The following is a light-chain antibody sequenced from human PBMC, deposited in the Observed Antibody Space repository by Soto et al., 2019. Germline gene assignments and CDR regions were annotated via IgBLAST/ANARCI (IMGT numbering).Light chain of an antibody. CDR3: QTWGTGIHVI. V-gene: IGLV4-69*01. CDR2: LDSDGSH. Sequence: QLVLTQSPSASASLGVSVKLTCTLSSGHSSYAIAWHQQQPEKGPRYLMKLDSDGSHTQGDAIPDRFSGSSSGAERYLTISSLQSEDEADYYCQTWGTGIHVIFGGGTKVTVL. J-gene: IGLJ2*01. CDR1: SGHSSYA.